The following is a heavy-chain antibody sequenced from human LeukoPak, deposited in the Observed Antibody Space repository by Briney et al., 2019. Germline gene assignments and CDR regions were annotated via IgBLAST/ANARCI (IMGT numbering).Heavy chain of an antibody. CDR2: LSPYNGNT. V-gene: IGHV1-18*01. D-gene: IGHD5-18*01. Sequence: GASVKVSCKASGYTFSIYGISWVRQAPGQGLEWVAWLSPYNGNTNYAQKFQGRLTMTTDSSTSTAYMELRSLRSDDTAVYYCARGGYSYGYMGYFDYWGQGTLVTVSS. CDR1: GYTFSIYG. CDR3: ARGGYSYGYMGYFDY. J-gene: IGHJ4*02.